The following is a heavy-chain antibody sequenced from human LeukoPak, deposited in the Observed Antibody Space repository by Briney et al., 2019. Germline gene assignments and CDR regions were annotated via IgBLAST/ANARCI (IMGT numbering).Heavy chain of an antibody. CDR3: ARFTYYYGMDV. D-gene: IGHD3-16*01. V-gene: IGHV4-39*01. CDR2: IYYSGST. CDR1: GGSISSSSYY. J-gene: IGHJ6*02. Sequence: SSETLSLTCTVSGGSISSSSYYWGWIRQPPGKGLEWIGSIYYSGSTYYNPSLKSRVTISVDTSKNQFSLKLSSVTAADTAVYYCARFTYYYGMDVWGQGTTVTVSS.